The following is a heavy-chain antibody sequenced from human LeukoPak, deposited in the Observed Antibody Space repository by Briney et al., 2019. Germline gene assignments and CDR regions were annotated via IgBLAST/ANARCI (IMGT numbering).Heavy chain of an antibody. V-gene: IGHV1-2*02. J-gene: IGHJ4*02. CDR1: GYTFTGYY. D-gene: IGHD2-15*01. Sequence: GASVKVSCKASGYTFTGYYMHWVRQAPGQGLEWMGWINPNSGGTNYAQKFRGRVTMTRDTSISTAYMELSRLRSDDTAVYYCARDGEYCSGGSCEGGGLDYWGQGTLVTVSS. CDR2: INPNSGGT. CDR3: ARDGEYCSGGSCEGGGLDY.